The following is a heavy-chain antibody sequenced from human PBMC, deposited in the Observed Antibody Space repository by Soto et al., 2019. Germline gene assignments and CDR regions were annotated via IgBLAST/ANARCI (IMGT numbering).Heavy chain of an antibody. D-gene: IGHD2-8*01. CDR1: GFTFRDYT. CDR3: VRRTNGYFGY. J-gene: IGHJ4*02. CDR2: SLSEYST. Sequence: EVQLLESGGGLAQPGGSLTLSCAASGFTFRDYTMTWVRQAPGQVLEYISVSLSEYSTFYAGSVRGRFTISRDNSKNTIYLEMNSLRAEDTAVYYCVRRTNGYFGYWGQGALVTVSS. V-gene: IGHV3-23*01.